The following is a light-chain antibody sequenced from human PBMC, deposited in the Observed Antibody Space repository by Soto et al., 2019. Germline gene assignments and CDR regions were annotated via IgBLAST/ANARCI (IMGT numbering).Light chain of an antibody. CDR3: QQFSTSSVT. V-gene: IGKV3-20*01. Sequence: EIVLTQSPGTLSLSPGERATLSCRASQSVSSSYLAWYQQKPGQAPSLLIHGASSRATGIPDRFSGSRYGTDFTLTISRLEPEDFAVYYCQQFSTSSVTFGQGTRLEIK. CDR2: GAS. CDR1: QSVSSSY. J-gene: IGKJ5*01.